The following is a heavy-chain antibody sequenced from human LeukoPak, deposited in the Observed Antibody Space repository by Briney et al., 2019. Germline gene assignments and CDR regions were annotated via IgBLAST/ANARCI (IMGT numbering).Heavy chain of an antibody. CDR2: INSDGSST. CDR3: ATGGTAMVLSFDY. Sequence: GGSLRLSCAASGFTFSSYWMHWVRQAPGKGLVWVSRINSDGSSTSYADSVKGRFTISRDNAKNTLYLQMNSLRAEDTAVYYCATGGTAMVLSFDYWGQGTLVTVSS. V-gene: IGHV3-74*01. J-gene: IGHJ4*02. CDR1: GFTFSSYW. D-gene: IGHD5-18*01.